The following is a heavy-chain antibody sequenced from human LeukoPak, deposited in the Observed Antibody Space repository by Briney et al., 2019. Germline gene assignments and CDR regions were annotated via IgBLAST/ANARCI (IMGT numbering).Heavy chain of an antibody. CDR2: TYYRSKWKN. Sequence: SQTLSLTCVISGDSVSSNTACWNCIRQAPARGLESHGRTYYRSKWKNDYALCVKSRITINPDTSKNQFILKLNSVTPDDTAFYYCTREGGGAEAAFDYWGQGALVTVSS. CDR3: TREGGGAEAAFDY. V-gene: IGHV6-1*01. CDR1: GDSVSSNTAC. J-gene: IGHJ4*02. D-gene: IGHD6-19*01.